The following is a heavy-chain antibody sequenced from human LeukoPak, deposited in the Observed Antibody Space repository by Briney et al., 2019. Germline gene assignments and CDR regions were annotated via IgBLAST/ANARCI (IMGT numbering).Heavy chain of an antibody. CDR3: ARVLTRGYYYYGMDV. J-gene: IGHJ6*02. V-gene: IGHV4-59*08. CDR2: IYYTGST. CDR1: GGSMSSYY. D-gene: IGHD4/OR15-4a*01. Sequence: PSETLSLTCTVSGGSMSSYYWSWIRQPPGKGLEWIGYIYYTGSTNYNPSLKSRLTISIDTSKNQFSLKLSSVTAADTALYYCARVLTRGYYYYGMDVWGPGTTVTVSS.